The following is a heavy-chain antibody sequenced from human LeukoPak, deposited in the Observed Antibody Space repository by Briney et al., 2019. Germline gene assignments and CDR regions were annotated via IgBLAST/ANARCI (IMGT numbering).Heavy chain of an antibody. CDR3: ATGPAAASGAPDY. Sequence: ASVKVSCKVSGYTLTELSMHWVRQAPGKGLEWMGGFDPEDGETIYAQKFQGRVTMTEDTSTDTAYMELSSLRSGDTAVYYCATGPAAASGAPDYWGQGTLVTVSS. CDR1: GYTLTELS. J-gene: IGHJ4*02. D-gene: IGHD1-26*01. CDR2: FDPEDGET. V-gene: IGHV1-24*01.